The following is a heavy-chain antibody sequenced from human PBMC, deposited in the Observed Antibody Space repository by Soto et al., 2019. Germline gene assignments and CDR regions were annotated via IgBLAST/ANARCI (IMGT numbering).Heavy chain of an antibody. D-gene: IGHD2-21*02. CDR2: MKPNSGDT. J-gene: IGHJ4*02. CDR3: ARPGATFCGGDCYSDY. Sequence: QVQLVQSGAEVKRPGASVKVSCKASGYTFTNFDLNWVRQAPGQGLEWMGWMKPNSGDTGYAHKFQGRVTMTRDTSINTAYMELSSLKSGDTAVYFCARPGATFCGGDCYSDYWGQGTVVIVSS. V-gene: IGHV1-8*02. CDR1: GYTFTNFD.